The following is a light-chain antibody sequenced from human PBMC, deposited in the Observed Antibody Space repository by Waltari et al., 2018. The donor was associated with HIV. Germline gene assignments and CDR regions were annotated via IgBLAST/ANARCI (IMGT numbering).Light chain of an antibody. Sequence: EIVLTQSPATLSLSPGERATLSCRASQSVSSYLAWYQQKPGQAPRLLIYDASNRATGIPARFSGGGSETDFTLIISSLEPEDFAIYFCRQRSSWPLTFGGGTKVEIK. CDR2: DAS. J-gene: IGKJ4*01. CDR1: QSVSSY. V-gene: IGKV3-11*01. CDR3: RQRSSWPLT.